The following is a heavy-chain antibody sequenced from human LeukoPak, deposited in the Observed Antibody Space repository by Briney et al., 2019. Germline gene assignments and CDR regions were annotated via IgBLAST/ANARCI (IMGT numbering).Heavy chain of an antibody. Sequence: GGSLRLSCAASGFTFSSHWMTWVRQAPGKGLEWVANIKKDGSEKYYVDPVKGRFTISRDDAKNSVYLQMNSLRAEDTAVYYCARGYSWSGYLYDYWGQGTLVTVSS. V-gene: IGHV3-7*01. CDR3: ARGYSWSGYLYDY. D-gene: IGHD3-3*01. CDR1: GFTFSSHW. CDR2: IKKDGSEK. J-gene: IGHJ4*02.